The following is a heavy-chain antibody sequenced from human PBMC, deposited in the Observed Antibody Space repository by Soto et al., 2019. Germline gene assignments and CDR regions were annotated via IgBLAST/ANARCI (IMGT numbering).Heavy chain of an antibody. J-gene: IGHJ6*02. Sequence: GASVKVSCKASGGTLGAYATAWGRRPPEQGLDWLGGIIPIFGTANYAQKFQGRVTITADESTSTAYMELSSLRSEDTAVYYCPRDFVYCSSTSCYPPGYGMDVWGQGTTVTVSS. CDR2: IIPIFGTA. D-gene: IGHD2-2*01. CDR1: GGTLGAYA. V-gene: IGHV1-69*13. CDR3: PRDFVYCSSTSCYPPGYGMDV.